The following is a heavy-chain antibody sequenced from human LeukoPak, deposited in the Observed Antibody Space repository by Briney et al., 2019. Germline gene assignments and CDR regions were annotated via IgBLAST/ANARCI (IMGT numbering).Heavy chain of an antibody. CDR3: ATPPLDDFWSGGRLDI. CDR2: INPNSGGT. D-gene: IGHD3-3*01. V-gene: IGHV1-2*02. CDR1: GYTFTSYY. J-gene: IGHJ3*02. Sequence: ASVKVSCKASGYTFTSYYMHWVRQAPGQGLEWMGWINPNSGGTNYAQKFQGRVTMTRDTSISTVYMELSRLRSDDTAVYYCATPPLDDFWSGGRLDIWGQGTMVTVSS.